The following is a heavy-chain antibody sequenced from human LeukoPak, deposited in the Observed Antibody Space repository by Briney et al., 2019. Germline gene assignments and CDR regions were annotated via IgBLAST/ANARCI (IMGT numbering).Heavy chain of an antibody. CDR3: AKDRALRGSGLYYFDY. Sequence: GRSLRLSCAASGFTFDDYAMHWVRQAPGKGLEWVSGISWNSGSIGYADSMKGRFTISRDNAKNSLYLQMNSLRSEDTALYYCAKDRALRGSGLYYFDYWGQGTLVTVSS. CDR2: ISWNSGSI. J-gene: IGHJ4*02. V-gene: IGHV3-9*01. D-gene: IGHD2-15*01. CDR1: GFTFDDYA.